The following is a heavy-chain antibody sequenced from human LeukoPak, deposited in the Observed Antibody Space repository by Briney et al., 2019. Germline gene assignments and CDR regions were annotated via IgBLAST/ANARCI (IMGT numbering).Heavy chain of an antibody. CDR2: IYYSGST. CDR1: AGSISSGTYY. D-gene: IGHD1-26*01. V-gene: IGHV4-39*01. CDR3: ARNASDSGTSYFDY. Sequence: SETLSLTCTVSAGSISSGTYYWGWVRQPPGKGLEWIGSIYYSGSTSYSPSLKSRVTISVDTSKNQFSLKLDSVTAADTAVYYCARNASDSGTSYFDYWGQGTLVTVSS. J-gene: IGHJ4*02.